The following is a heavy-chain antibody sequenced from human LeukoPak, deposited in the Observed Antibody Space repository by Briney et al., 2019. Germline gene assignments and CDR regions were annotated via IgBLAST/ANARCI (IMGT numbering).Heavy chain of an antibody. CDR2: THYSGST. Sequence: KASETLSLTCTVSGGSISNNVKHWGWIRQPPGKGLEWIPTTHYSGSTYYNPSLKSRVTTSVDTSKSHFSLKLSSVTAADTAVYYCARIYWQLGYYYMVVWGNGTTVIVSS. CDR3: ARIYWQLGYYYMVV. J-gene: IGHJ6*03. V-gene: IGHV4-39*07. D-gene: IGHD2-15*01. CDR1: GGSISNNVKH.